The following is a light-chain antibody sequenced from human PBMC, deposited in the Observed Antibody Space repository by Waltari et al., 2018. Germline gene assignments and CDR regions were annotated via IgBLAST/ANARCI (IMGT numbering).Light chain of an antibody. CDR2: KAS. V-gene: IGKV1-5*03. CDR3: QHFSTYST. CDR1: QTMSTW. J-gene: IGKJ1*01. Sequence: DIQMTQSPSTLSASVGDTVTITCRAMQTMSTWLAWYQQKPGKAPKVLFYKASNLQSGVPSRFSGSVSGTEFTLTISSLQPDDFATYYCQHFSTYSTFGQGTKVEIK.